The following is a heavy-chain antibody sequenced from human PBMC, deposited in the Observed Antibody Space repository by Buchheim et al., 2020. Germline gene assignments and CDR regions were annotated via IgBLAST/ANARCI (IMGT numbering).Heavy chain of an antibody. Sequence: QVQLQQWGAGLLKPSETLSLTCAVYGGSFSGYYWSWIRQPPGKGLEWIGEINHSGSTNYNTSLTRRVTISVDTSKNQFSLKLSSVTAADAAVYYFARARPRYCSSTSCRLSAFDIWGQGT. J-gene: IGHJ3*02. CDR1: GGSFSGYY. D-gene: IGHD2-2*01. CDR3: ARARPRYCSSTSCRLSAFDI. CDR2: INHSGST. V-gene: IGHV4-34*01.